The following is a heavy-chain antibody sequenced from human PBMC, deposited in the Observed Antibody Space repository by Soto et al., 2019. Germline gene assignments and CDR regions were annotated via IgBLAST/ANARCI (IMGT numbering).Heavy chain of an antibody. Sequence: QVQLQESCPGLVKPSQTLSLTCTVSGGSISSGDYYWTWIRQHPGKGLEWIGYIYYSGSTKHNPSLKSRITISVDTSKNQFSLKLNSVTAADTAVYYCARTKTSSTSFHVDYWGQGTQVTVSS. D-gene: IGHD2-2*01. CDR1: GGSISSGDYY. CDR2: IYYSGST. V-gene: IGHV4-31*03. CDR3: ARTKTSSTSFHVDY. J-gene: IGHJ4*02.